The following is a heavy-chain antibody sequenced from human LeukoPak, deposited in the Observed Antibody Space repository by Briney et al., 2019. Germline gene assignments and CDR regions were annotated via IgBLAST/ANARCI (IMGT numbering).Heavy chain of an antibody. D-gene: IGHD1-26*01. V-gene: IGHV1-2*02. CDR3: ARELLQENFDY. CDR1: GYTFTNYH. J-gene: IGHJ4*02. CDR2: INPINLGGDNT. Sequence: ASVKVSCKASGYTFTNYHIHWVRQAPGQGLEWMGVINPINLGGDNTLYAQKFQGRVTMTRDTSISTAYMELSRLRSDDTAVYYCARELLQENFDYWSQGTLVTVSS.